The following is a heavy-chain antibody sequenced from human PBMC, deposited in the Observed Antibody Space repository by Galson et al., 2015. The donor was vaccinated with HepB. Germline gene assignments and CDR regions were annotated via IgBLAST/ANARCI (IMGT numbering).Heavy chain of an antibody. Sequence: CAISGDSVSSDSATWDWIRQSPSRGLEWLGRTYLRSKWNYYFAPTLMSRITINPDTSRSLASLRLTSVTPEDTAVYFCARRANHNSFYDFWGQGTQVTVSS. CDR3: ARRANHNSFYDF. J-gene: IGHJ4*02. CDR1: GDSVSSDSAT. CDR2: TYLRSKWNY. V-gene: IGHV6-1*01. D-gene: IGHD1-1*01.